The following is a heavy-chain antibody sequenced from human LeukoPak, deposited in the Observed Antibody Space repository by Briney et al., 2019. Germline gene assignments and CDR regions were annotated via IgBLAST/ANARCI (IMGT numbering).Heavy chain of an antibody. J-gene: IGHJ4*02. D-gene: IGHD3-9*01. Sequence: GGSLRLSCAASGFTFSSYAMSWVRQAPGKGLEWVSAISGSGGSTYYADSVKGRFTISRDNSKNTLYLQMNSLRAEDTAVYYCAKVPYYDILTGYYQFDYWGQGTLVTVSS. CDR2: ISGSGGST. CDR3: AKVPYYDILTGYYQFDY. CDR1: GFTFSSYA. V-gene: IGHV3-23*01.